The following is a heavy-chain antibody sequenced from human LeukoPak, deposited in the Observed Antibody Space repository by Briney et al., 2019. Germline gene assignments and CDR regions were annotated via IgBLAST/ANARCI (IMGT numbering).Heavy chain of an antibody. CDR3: AKDPRYGSGSYSDY. D-gene: IGHD3-10*01. Sequence: GGSLRLFCAASGFTFSSYAMSWVRQAPGKGLEWVSAISGSGGSTYYADSVKGRFTISRDNSKNTLYLQMNSLRAEDTAVYYCAKDPRYGSGSYSDYWGQGTLVTVSS. J-gene: IGHJ4*02. CDR2: ISGSGGST. CDR1: GFTFSSYA. V-gene: IGHV3-23*01.